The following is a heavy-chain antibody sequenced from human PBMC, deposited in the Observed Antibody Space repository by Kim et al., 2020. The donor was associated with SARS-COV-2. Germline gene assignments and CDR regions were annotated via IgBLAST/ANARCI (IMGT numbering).Heavy chain of an antibody. J-gene: IGHJ4*02. D-gene: IGHD3-10*01. CDR1: GGTFSSYA. CDR2: IIPIFGTA. Sequence: SSVKVSCKASGGTFSSYAISWVRQAPGQGLEWMGGIIPIFGTANYAQKFQGRVTITADESTSTAYMELSSLRSEDTAVYYCARYGSGSYLSSSHFDYWGQGTLVTVSS. V-gene: IGHV1-69*13. CDR3: ARYGSGSYLSSSHFDY.